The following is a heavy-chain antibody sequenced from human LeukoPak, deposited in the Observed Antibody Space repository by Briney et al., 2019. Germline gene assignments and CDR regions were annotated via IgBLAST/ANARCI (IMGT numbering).Heavy chain of an antibody. Sequence: PSQTLSLTCAVYGGSFSGYYWSWIRQPPGKGLEWNGEINHSGSTNYNPSLKSRVTISVDTSKNQFSLKLSSVTAADTAVYYCARVPQYLMVRGKRNDAFDIWGQGTMVTVSS. V-gene: IGHV4-34*01. CDR2: INHSGST. D-gene: IGHD3-10*01. J-gene: IGHJ3*02. CDR1: GGSFSGYY. CDR3: ARVPQYLMVRGKRNDAFDI.